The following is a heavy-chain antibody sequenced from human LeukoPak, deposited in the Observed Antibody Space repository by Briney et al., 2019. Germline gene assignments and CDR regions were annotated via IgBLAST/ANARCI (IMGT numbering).Heavy chain of an antibody. CDR3: AKVHFGVVTRLYYFDY. V-gene: IGHV3-23*01. CDR2: ISGSGGST. D-gene: IGHD2-21*02. CDR1: VFTFSSYA. Sequence: GGSLRLSCAASVFTFSSYAMSCVRQAPGKGLEWVSAISGSGGSTYYADSVKGQFTITRDNSKTTPYLKMNRLRAEDTAVYYCAKVHFGVVTRLYYFDYWGEGTLVTASS. J-gene: IGHJ4*02.